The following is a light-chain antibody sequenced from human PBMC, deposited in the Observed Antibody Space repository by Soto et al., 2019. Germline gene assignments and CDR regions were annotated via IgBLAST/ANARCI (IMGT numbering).Light chain of an antibody. V-gene: IGKV4-1*01. CDR3: QQYYSSPPT. CDR1: HNILYSSDNKNY. J-gene: IGKJ1*01. Sequence: DIVLTQSPDSLAVSLGERATINCKSSHNILYSSDNKNYLSWYQQRPGQPPKLLFYWASTRESGVPDRFSGSGSGTHFTLTHYSLPAXXXXXYYCQQYYSSPPTFGQGTKVDIK. CDR2: WAS.